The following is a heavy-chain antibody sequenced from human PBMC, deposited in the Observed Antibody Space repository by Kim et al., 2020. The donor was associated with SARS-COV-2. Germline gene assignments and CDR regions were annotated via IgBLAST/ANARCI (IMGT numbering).Heavy chain of an antibody. J-gene: IGHJ6*02. CDR3: AKDVVAGSGPFLYYYYGMDV. CDR2: ISYDGSNK. V-gene: IGHV3-30*18. D-gene: IGHD3-10*01. CDR1: GFTFSSYG. Sequence: GGSLRLSCAASGFTFSSYGMHWVRQAPGKGLEWVAVISYDGSNKYYADSVKGRFTISRDNSKNTLYLQMNSLRAEDTAVYYCAKDVVAGSGPFLYYYYGMDVWGQGTTVTVSS.